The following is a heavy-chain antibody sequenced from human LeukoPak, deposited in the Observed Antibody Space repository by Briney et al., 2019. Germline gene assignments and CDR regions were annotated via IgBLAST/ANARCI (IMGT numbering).Heavy chain of an antibody. CDR3: ARVLVVPAAIYGGGWFDP. J-gene: IGHJ5*02. D-gene: IGHD2-2*02. CDR2: INPNSGGT. Sequence: ASVKVSCKASGYTFTGYYMHWVRQAPEQGLEWMGWINPNSGGTNYAQKFQGRVTMTRDTSISTAYMELSRLRSDDTAVYYCARVLVVPAAIYGGGWFDPWGQGTLVTVSS. CDR1: GYTFTGYY. V-gene: IGHV1-2*02.